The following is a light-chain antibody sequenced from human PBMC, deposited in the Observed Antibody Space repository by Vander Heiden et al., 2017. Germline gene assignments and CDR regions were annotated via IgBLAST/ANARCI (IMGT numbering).Light chain of an antibody. Sequence: AVLTQPSSLSASPGASARLTCTFRRAINVDTYMLYWYQQKPGSPPQFLLRYKSDSDKKQGWGVPSRFSGSKDASAKAGIVVTSGRQADDEADYYCANWHGSDGLVFGGGTKLTVL. CDR2: YKSDSDK. J-gene: IGLJ3*02. CDR1: RAINVDTYM. V-gene: IGLV5-45*02. CDR3: ANWHGSDGLV.